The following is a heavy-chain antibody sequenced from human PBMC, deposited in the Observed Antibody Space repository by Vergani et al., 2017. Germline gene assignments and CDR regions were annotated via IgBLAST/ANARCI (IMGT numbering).Heavy chain of an antibody. J-gene: IGHJ3*02. CDR3: ARASGIAVAVNDAFDI. CDR2: IYYSGST. CDR1: GGSISSSSYY. V-gene: IGHV4-39*07. Sequence: QLQLQESGPGLVKPSETLSLTCTVSGGSISSSSYYWGWIRQPPGKGLEWIGSIYYSGSTYYNPSLKSRVTISVDKSKNQFSLKLSSVTAADTAVYYCARASGIAVAVNDAFDIWGQGTMVTVSS. D-gene: IGHD6-19*01.